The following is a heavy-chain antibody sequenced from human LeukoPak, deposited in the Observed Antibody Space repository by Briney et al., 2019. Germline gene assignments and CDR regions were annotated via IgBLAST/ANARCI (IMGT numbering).Heavy chain of an antibody. V-gene: IGHV3-23*01. J-gene: IGHJ4*02. CDR2: ISGSGGST. CDR3: VGSYSPGSTAVYYFDY. D-gene: IGHD2-15*01. CDR1: GFTFSSYA. Sequence: GGSLRLSCAASGFTFSSYAMSWVRQAPGKGLEWVSAISGSGGSTYYAGSVKGRFTISRDNSKNTLYLQMNSLRAEDTAVYYCVGSYSPGSTAVYYFDYWGQGTLVTVPS.